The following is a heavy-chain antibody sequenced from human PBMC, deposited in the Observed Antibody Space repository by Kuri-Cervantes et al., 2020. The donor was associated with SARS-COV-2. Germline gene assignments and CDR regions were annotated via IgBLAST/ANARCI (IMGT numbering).Heavy chain of an antibody. CDR1: TFGDYA. J-gene: IGHJ5*02. CDR3: ARYFWSGYYTGWFDP. D-gene: IGHD3-3*01. V-gene: IGHV4-30-2*01. CDR2: IYHSGST. Sequence: TFGDYAMSWVRQAPGKGLEWIGYIYHSGSTYYNPSLKSRVTISVDRSKNQFSLKLSSVTAADTAVYYCARYFWSGYYTGWFDPWGQGTLVTVSS.